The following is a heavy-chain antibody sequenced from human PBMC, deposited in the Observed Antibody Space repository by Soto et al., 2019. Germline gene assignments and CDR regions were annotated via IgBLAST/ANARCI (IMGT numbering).Heavy chain of an antibody. Sequence: QVQLVQSGAEVKKPGASVKVSCKTTGYTFTNFGLSWVRPSPGQGLEWMGWISAYNVNTNYAQNFQGRVTMATVTPTCTAYMERRSLRSSETAGYYCAIGGTPIDYWGKGPLGTVSS. J-gene: IGHJ4*02. CDR2: ISAYNVNT. D-gene: IGHD2-15*01. CDR1: GYTFTNFG. V-gene: IGHV1-18*01. CDR3: AIGGTPIDY.